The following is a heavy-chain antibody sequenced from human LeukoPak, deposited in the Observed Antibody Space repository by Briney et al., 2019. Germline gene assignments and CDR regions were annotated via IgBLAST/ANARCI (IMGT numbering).Heavy chain of an antibody. CDR1: GFTFSSFW. J-gene: IGHJ3*02. CDR3: AREGPYDGSDGDAFDI. V-gene: IGHV3-7*01. D-gene: IGHD3-22*01. CDR2: IKTDGSET. Sequence: GGSLRLSCEASGFTFSSFWMSWVRQVPGKGLEWVANIKTDGSETHHVDSVRGRFTISRDNAKNSLYLQMNSLRAEDTAVYYCAREGPYDGSDGDAFDIWGQGTMATVSS.